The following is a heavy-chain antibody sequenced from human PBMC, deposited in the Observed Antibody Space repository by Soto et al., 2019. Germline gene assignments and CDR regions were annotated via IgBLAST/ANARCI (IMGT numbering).Heavy chain of an antibody. CDR1: RLTFSTYD. D-gene: IGHD3-16*01. V-gene: IGHV3-33*01. CDR2: IWSDASRE. CDR3: AGEPKGGAYDMDV. J-gene: IGHJ6*02. Sequence: QVQLVESGGGVVQPGTSLRLSCAASRLTFSTYDMHWVRQAPGKGLEWVALIWSDASREFYADSVKGRFSISRDNSKNTLFLQMNGLRAKDTAVYYCAGEPKGGAYDMDVWGQGTTATVSS.